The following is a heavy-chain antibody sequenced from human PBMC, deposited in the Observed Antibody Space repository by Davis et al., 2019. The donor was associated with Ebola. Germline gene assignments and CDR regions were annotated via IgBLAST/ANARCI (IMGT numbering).Heavy chain of an antibody. J-gene: IGHJ3*02. CDR3: AGLAGPATGGVGSFDI. V-gene: IGHV1-2*02. CDR1: GYTFTGYY. Sequence: AASVKVSCKASGYTFTGYYMHWVRQAPGQGLEWMGRINPNSGDTIYTQKVQGRVTMTRDTSTSPAYRELGRLRSDDTAVNSCAGLAGPATGGVGSFDIWGQGTMVTVSS. D-gene: IGHD2-15*01. CDR2: INPNSGDT.